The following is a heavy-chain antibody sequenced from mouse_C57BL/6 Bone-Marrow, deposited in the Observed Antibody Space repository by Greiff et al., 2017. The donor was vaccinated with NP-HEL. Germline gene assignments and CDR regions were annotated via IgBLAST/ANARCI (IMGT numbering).Heavy chain of an antibody. Sequence: QVQLQQSGAELARPGASVKMSCKASGYTFTSYTMHWVKQRPGQGLEWIGYINPSSGYTKYNQKFKDKATLTADKSSSTAYMQLSSLTSEDSAVYYCARGRYYYGSSYWYFDVWGTGTTVTVSS. V-gene: IGHV1-4*01. CDR3: ARGRYYYGSSYWYFDV. CDR1: GYTFTSYT. D-gene: IGHD1-1*01. J-gene: IGHJ1*03. CDR2: INPSSGYT.